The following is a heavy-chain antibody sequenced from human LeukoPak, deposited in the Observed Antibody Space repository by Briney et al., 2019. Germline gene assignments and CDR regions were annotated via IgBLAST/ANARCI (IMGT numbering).Heavy chain of an antibody. CDR1: GYTFTSYY. D-gene: IGHD3-10*01. Sequence: ASVKVSCKASGYTFTSYYMHWVRQAPGQGLEWMGIINPSGGSTNYAQKFQGRVTMTRDTSTNTVYMELSSLRSVDTAAYYCARGPSITMVRGGQWYYYMDVWGKGTTVTISS. CDR3: ARGPSITMVRGGQWYYYMDV. CDR2: INPSGGST. V-gene: IGHV1-46*01. J-gene: IGHJ6*03.